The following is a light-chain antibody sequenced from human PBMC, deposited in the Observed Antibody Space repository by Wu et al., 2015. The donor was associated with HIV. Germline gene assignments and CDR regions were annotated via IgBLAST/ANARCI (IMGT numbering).Light chain of an antibody. V-gene: IGKV1-39*01. CDR1: QSISSY. Sequence: DIQMTQSPSSLSASVGDRVTITCRASQSISSYLNWYQQKPGKAPKLLIYTTSRLQSGVSSRFSGSGSGTDFTLTISSLQPEDFATYYCQQSYSTLSWTFGQGTKVEIK. CDR3: QQSYSTLSWT. CDR2: TTS. J-gene: IGKJ1*01.